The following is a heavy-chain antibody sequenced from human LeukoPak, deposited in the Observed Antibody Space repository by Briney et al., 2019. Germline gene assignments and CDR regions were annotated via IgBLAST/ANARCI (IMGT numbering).Heavy chain of an antibody. V-gene: IGHV4-38-2*02. CDR2: IYHSGST. D-gene: IGHD3-10*01. CDR1: GYSISSGYY. CDR3: ARQFTPLLLWFGSPWYNWFDP. Sequence: PSETLSLTCTVSGYSISSGYYWGWIRQPPGKGLEWIWSIYHSGSTYYNPSLKSRVTISVDTSKNQFSLKLSSVTAADTAVYYCARQFTPLLLWFGSPWYNWFDPWGQGTLVTVSS. J-gene: IGHJ5*02.